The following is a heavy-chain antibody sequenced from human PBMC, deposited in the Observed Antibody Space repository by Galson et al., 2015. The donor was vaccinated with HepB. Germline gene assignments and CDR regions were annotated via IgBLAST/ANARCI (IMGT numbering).Heavy chain of an antibody. J-gene: IGHJ4*02. Sequence: SLRLSCAASGFTFSSYSMNWVRQAPGKGLEWVSYISSSSSTIYYADSVKGRFTISRDNAKNSLYLQMNSLRDEDTAVYYCARDISAIPNYYDSSGYTDYWGQGTLVTVSS. CDR2: ISSSSSTI. V-gene: IGHV3-48*02. CDR1: GFTFSSYS. CDR3: ARDISAIPNYYDSSGYTDY. D-gene: IGHD3-22*01.